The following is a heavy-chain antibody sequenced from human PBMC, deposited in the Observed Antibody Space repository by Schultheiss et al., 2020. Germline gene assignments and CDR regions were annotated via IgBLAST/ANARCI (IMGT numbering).Heavy chain of an antibody. D-gene: IGHD6-19*01. CDR1: AFTFSSYW. CDR3: ARGDGSSGWYFDY. CDR2: INSDGSRT. Sequence: GGSLRLSCAASAFTFSSYWMHWVRQAPGKGLVWVSRINSDGSRTNYADSVKGRYTISRDNAKNTLYLQMNGLTADDMAVYYCARGDGSSGWYFDYWGQGTLVTVSS. J-gene: IGHJ4*02. V-gene: IGHV3-74*01.